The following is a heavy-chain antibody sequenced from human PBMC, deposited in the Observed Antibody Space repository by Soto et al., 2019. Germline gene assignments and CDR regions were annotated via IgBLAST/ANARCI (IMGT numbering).Heavy chain of an antibody. CDR3: AKYIVVVPAATPISGFDP. CDR2: ISGSGGST. V-gene: IGHV3-23*01. D-gene: IGHD2-2*01. CDR1: GFTFSSYA. J-gene: IGHJ5*02. Sequence: GGSLRLSCAASGFTFSSYAMSWVRQAPGKGLEWVSAISGSGGSTYYADSVKGRFTISRDNSKNTLYLQMNSLRAEDTAVYYCAKYIVVVPAATPISGFDPWGQGTLVTVSS.